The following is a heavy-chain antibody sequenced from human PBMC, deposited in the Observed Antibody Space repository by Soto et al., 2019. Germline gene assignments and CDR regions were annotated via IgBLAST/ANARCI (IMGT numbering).Heavy chain of an antibody. CDR1: GGSISSYY. V-gene: IGHV4-59*01. J-gene: IGHJ4*02. Sequence: NPSETLSLTCTVSGGSISSYYWSWIRQPPGKGLEWIGYIYYSGSTNYNPSLKSRVTISVDTSKNQFSLKLSSVTAADTAVYYCARVGRRGYYFDYWGQGTLVTVSS. CDR2: IYYSGST. CDR3: ARVGRRGYYFDY. D-gene: IGHD3-10*01.